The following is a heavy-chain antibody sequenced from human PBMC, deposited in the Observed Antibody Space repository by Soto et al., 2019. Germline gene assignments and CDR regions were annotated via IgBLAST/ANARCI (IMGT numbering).Heavy chain of an antibody. D-gene: IGHD3-3*01. Sequence: GESLKISCKGSGCSFTSYWISWVRQMPGKGLEWMGRIDPSDSYTNYSPSFQGHVTISADKSISTAYLQWSSLKASDTAMYYCARQGYYDFWSGYPKYGMDVWGQGTTVTVSS. CDR2: IDPSDSYT. CDR1: GCSFTSYW. CDR3: ARQGYYDFWSGYPKYGMDV. J-gene: IGHJ6*02. V-gene: IGHV5-10-1*01.